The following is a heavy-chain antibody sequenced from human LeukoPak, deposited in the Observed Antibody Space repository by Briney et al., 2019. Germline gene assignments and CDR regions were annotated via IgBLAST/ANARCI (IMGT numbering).Heavy chain of an antibody. CDR2: IGRNGSIT. J-gene: IGHJ4*02. D-gene: IGHD1-1*01. Sequence: HGGALRLSCAASGFTFSDYFMHWVRQAPGRGPEYVSAIGRNGSITFYADSVRGRFTISRDNSKRMVYLQMSGLRAEYTAVYYGVKDRPTRLYDLWGQGTLVTVSS. CDR1: GFTFSDYF. CDR3: VKDRPTRLYDL. V-gene: IGHV3-64D*09.